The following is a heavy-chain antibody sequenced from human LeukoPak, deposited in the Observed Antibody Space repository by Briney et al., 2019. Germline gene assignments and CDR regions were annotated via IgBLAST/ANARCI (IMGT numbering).Heavy chain of an antibody. J-gene: IGHJ4*02. V-gene: IGHV3-30*03. CDR3: ARERIVLMVGRGDLDY. CDR1: GFTFSSYS. CDR2: ISYDGSNK. D-gene: IGHD2-8*01. Sequence: GGSLRLSCAASGFTFSSYSMNWVRQAPGKGLEWVAVISYDGSNKYYADSVKGRFTISRDNSKNTLYLQMNSLRAEDTAVYYCARERIVLMVGRGDLDYWGQGTLVTVSS.